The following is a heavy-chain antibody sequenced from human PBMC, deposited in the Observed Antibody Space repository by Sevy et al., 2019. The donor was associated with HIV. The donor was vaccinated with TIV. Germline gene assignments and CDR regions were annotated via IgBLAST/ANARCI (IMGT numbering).Heavy chain of an antibody. J-gene: IGHJ3*02. V-gene: IGHV3-23*01. Sequence: GGSRRLSFEASGFPFAGYPMTGVRRPPGRGLEGAQAIGGRGVGPNYGASVKGRFTISRDNSKNTLYLQMNSLRAEDTAVYYCAKDRAAMVGDAFDIWGQGTMVTVSS. D-gene: IGHD5-18*01. CDR1: GFPFAGYP. CDR2: IGGRGVGP. CDR3: AKDRAAMVGDAFDI.